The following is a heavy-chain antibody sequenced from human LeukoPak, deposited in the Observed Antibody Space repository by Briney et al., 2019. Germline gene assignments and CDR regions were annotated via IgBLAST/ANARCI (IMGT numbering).Heavy chain of an antibody. J-gene: IGHJ5*02. Sequence: PPETLSLTCTVSGGSISSSSYYWGWIRQPPGKGLEWIGSIYYSGSTYYNPSLKSRVTISVDTSKNQFSLKLSSVTAADTAVYYCARDGGYCGGDCYPNWFDPWGQGTLVTVSS. CDR2: IYYSGST. CDR1: GGSISSSSYY. V-gene: IGHV4-39*07. CDR3: ARDGGYCGGDCYPNWFDP. D-gene: IGHD2-21*02.